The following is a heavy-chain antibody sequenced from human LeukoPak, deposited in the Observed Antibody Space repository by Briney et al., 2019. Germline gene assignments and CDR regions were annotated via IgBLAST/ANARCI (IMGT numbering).Heavy chain of an antibody. CDR1: GYTFTGYY. CDR3: ARDQNYCSSTSCYDGGLMGDY. D-gene: IGHD2-2*01. Sequence: ASVKVSCKASGYTFTGYYMHWVRQAPGQGLEWMGWINPNSGGTNYAQKFQGRVTMTRDTSISTAYMELSRLRSDDTAVYYCARDQNYCSSTSCYDGGLMGDYWGQGTLVTVSS. V-gene: IGHV1-2*02. CDR2: INPNSGGT. J-gene: IGHJ4*02.